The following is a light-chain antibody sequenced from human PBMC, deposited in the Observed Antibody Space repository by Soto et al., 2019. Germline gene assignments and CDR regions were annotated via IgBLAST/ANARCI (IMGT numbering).Light chain of an antibody. CDR2: GNS. CDR1: TSNIGTGYD. Sequence: QSVLTQPPSVSGAPGQRVTISCTGSTSNIGTGYDVHWYQQLPGTAPKLLIYGNSKRPSGVPDRISGSKSGSSASLAITGLQADDEADYYCSSYTSSSTLVVFGGGTKLTVL. J-gene: IGLJ2*01. CDR3: SSYTSSSTLVV. V-gene: IGLV1-40*01.